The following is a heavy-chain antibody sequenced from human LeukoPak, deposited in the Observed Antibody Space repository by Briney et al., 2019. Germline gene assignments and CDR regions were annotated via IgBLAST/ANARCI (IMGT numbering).Heavy chain of an antibody. V-gene: IGHV4-38-2*02. CDR3: ARVDTSSLYGSGSCLDF. J-gene: IGHJ4*02. Sequence: PSETLSLTCTVSGYSISSGYYWGWLRQPPGKVLEWIAIIYHSGSTYYNPSLTSRVTTSVDTSKNQFSLKLSSVTAADTAVYYCARVDTSSLYGSGSCLDFWGQGTLVTVPS. D-gene: IGHD3-10*01. CDR1: GYSISSGYY. CDR2: IYHSGST.